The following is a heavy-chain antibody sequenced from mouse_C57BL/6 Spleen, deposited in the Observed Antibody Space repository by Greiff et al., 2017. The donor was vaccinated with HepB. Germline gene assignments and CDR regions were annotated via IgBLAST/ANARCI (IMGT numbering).Heavy chain of an antibody. D-gene: IGHD1-1*01. CDR3: ARFPYYYGNYAMDY. J-gene: IGHJ4*01. Sequence: QVQLQQSGAELMKPGASVKLSCKATGYTFTGYWIEWVKQRPGHGLEWIGEILPGSGSTNYYEKFKGKATFTADTSSNTAYMQLSSLTTEDSAIYYCARFPYYYGNYAMDYWGQGTSVTVSS. CDR1: GYTFTGYW. CDR2: ILPGSGST. V-gene: IGHV1-9*01.